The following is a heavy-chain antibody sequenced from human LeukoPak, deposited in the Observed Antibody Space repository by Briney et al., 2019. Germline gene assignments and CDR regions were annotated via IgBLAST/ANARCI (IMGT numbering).Heavy chain of an antibody. D-gene: IGHD2-15*01. CDR1: GYTFTSYD. J-gene: IGHJ4*02. Sequence: ASVKVSCKASGYTFTSYDINWVRQATGQGLEGMGWMNPNSGNTGYAQKFQGRVTITRNTSISTAYMELSSLRSEDTAVYYCAKDRSGQGDYFDYWGQGTLVTVSS. CDR2: MNPNSGNT. CDR3: AKDRSGQGDYFDY. V-gene: IGHV1-8*03.